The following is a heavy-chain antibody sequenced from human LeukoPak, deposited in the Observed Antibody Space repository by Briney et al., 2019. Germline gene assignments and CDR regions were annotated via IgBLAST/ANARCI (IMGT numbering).Heavy chain of an antibody. Sequence: GGSLRLSCAASRFAFSDYEMNWVRQAPGKGLEWVSYISSGGSIIHYADSVKGRFTISRDDANNSLYLQMNRLRAEDTAIYYCARTGCSSETCYSEYYFDYWGQGTLVTVSS. CDR3: ARTGCSSETCYSEYYFDY. J-gene: IGHJ4*02. D-gene: IGHD2-15*01. CDR1: RFAFSDYE. CDR2: ISSGGSII. V-gene: IGHV3-48*03.